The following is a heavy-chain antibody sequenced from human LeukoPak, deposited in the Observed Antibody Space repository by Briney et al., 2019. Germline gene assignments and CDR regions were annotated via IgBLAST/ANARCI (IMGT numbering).Heavy chain of an antibody. CDR3: ARDFRYSGSYHHWFDP. J-gene: IGHJ5*02. CDR1: GFTFSSYG. CDR2: ISYDGSNK. Sequence: GGSLRLSCAASGFTFSSYGMHWVRPAPGKGLEWVAVISYDGSNKYYADSVKGRFIISRDNSKNTLYLQMNSLRAEDTAVYYCARDFRYSGSYHHWFDPWGQGTLVTVSS. V-gene: IGHV3-30*03. D-gene: IGHD1-26*01.